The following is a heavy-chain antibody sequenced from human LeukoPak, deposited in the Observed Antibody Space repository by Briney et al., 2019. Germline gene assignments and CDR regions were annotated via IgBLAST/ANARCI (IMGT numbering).Heavy chain of an antibody. CDR2: ISSSGGST. V-gene: IGHV3-23*01. Sequence: PGGSLRLSCAASGFTFSSYAMSWVRQAPGKGLEWVSAISSSGGSTYYADSVKGRFTISRENSKTTLYLQMNTMRAEDTAVYYCASRARDYYDSSGSTWGQGTLVTVYS. CDR3: ASRARDYYDSSGST. CDR1: GFTFSSYA. J-gene: IGHJ5*02. D-gene: IGHD3-22*01.